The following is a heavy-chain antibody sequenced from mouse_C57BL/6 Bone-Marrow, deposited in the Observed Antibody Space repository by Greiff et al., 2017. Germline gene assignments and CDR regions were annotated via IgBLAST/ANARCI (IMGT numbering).Heavy chain of an antibody. D-gene: IGHD1-1*01. CDR2: ISYDGSN. Sequence: EVQLQESGPGLVKPSQSLSLTCSVTGYSITSGYYWNWIRQFPGNKLEWMGYISYDGSNNYNPSLKNRISITRDTSKNQFFLKLNSVTTEDTATYYCARDPYYYGSNYFDYWGQGTTLTVSS. CDR3: ARDPYYYGSNYFDY. V-gene: IGHV3-6*01. J-gene: IGHJ2*01. CDR1: GYSITSGYY.